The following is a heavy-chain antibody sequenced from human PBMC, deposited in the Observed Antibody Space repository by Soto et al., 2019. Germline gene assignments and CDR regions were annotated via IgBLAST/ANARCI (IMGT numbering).Heavy chain of an antibody. CDR3: ERNDSSGYLDS. V-gene: IGHV3-11*06. CDR1: GFTFSDYY. Sequence: GGSLRLSCAASGFTFSDYYMSWIRQAPGKGLEWLSYISSSATYAVYADSVKGRFTLSRDNAKNSLYLQMNSLRAEDTAVYYCERNDSSGYLDSSGPGTMLTVSS. D-gene: IGHD3-22*01. CDR2: ISSSATYA. J-gene: IGHJ5*01.